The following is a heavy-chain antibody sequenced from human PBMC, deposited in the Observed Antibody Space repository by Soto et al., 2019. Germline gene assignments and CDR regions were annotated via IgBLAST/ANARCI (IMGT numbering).Heavy chain of an antibody. CDR3: ERQGFGPLHGLVDV. J-gene: IGHJ6*02. V-gene: IGHV4-59*08. CDR2: VHHSWGS. Sequence: SETLSLTCTVSGGSISSYYWSWFRQSPGKRMEWIGYVHHSWGSSYNPSLQSRVAIPLDTSKSQFSLKVTSVTATDTAVYYCERQGFGPLHGLVDVWGQGTTVTVSS. D-gene: IGHD3-10*01. CDR1: GGSISSYY.